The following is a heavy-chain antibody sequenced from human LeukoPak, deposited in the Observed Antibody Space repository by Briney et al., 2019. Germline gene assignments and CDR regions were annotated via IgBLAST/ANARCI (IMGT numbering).Heavy chain of an antibody. CDR1: GFTVSSTY. CDR3: AKDVGKWESLHFFDY. Sequence: GGSLRLSCAASGFTVSSTYMSWVRQAPGKGLEWISGISGSGASTYYADSVKGRFTISRDDSRNTLYLQMNSLRGDDTAVYYCAKDVGKWESLHFFDYWGQGTLVTVSS. J-gene: IGHJ4*02. CDR2: ISGSGAST. D-gene: IGHD1-26*01. V-gene: IGHV3-23*01.